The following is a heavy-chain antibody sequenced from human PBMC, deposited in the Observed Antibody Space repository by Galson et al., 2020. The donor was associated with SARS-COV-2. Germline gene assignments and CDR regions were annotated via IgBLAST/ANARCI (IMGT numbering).Heavy chain of an antibody. D-gene: IGHD4-17*01. Sequence: SETLSLTCTVSGGSIGSGGNYWSWIRQHPGKGLEWIGHIYNTGNTYSNPSLKSRVAISIDAYKSRFSLMVSSVTAADTAVYYCARGGAMTDYYYGMDVWGQGTTVTVSS. J-gene: IGHJ6*02. CDR3: ARGGAMTDYYYGMDV. CDR1: GGSIGSGGNY. CDR2: IYNTGNT. V-gene: IGHV4-31*03.